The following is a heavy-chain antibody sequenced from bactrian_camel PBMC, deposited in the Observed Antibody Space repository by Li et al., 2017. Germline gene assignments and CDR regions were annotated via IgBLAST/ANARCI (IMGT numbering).Heavy chain of an antibody. D-gene: IGHD3*01. CDR2: IDSDGIA. Sequence: HVQLVESGGGSVQAGGSLRLSCGASGSIYGDACVGWLRQAPGKEREGVAAIDSDGIASYADSVKGRFTVSRDNAKDMLYLQMNSLKIEDTAVYYCALGPSRQATMTARGKGTQVTVSS. J-gene: IGHJ4*01. V-gene: IGHV3S53*01. CDR1: GSIYGDAC.